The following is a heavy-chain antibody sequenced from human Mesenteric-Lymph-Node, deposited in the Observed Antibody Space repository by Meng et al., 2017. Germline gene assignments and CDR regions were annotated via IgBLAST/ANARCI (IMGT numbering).Heavy chain of an antibody. Sequence: GESLKISCAASEFTFSSYWMSWVRQAPGKGLEWVANIKQDGSTKYYVDSVKGRFTISRDNSKNTLYLQMNSLRAEDTAVYYCARDQMITVTISYYYGMDVWGQGTTVTVSS. V-gene: IGHV3-7*01. CDR1: EFTFSSYW. J-gene: IGHJ6*02. D-gene: IGHD4-17*01. CDR3: ARDQMITVTISYYYGMDV. CDR2: IKQDGSTK.